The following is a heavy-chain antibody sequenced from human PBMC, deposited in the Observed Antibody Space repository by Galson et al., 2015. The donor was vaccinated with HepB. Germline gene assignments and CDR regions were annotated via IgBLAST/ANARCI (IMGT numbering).Heavy chain of an antibody. Sequence: SLRLSCAASGFTFSSYSMNWVRQAPGKGLEWVSSISSSSSYIYYADSVKGRFTISRDNAKNSLYLQMNSLRAEDTAVYYCARIPLSGWFDYWGQGTLVTVSS. CDR2: ISSSSSYI. V-gene: IGHV3-21*01. D-gene: IGHD6-19*01. J-gene: IGHJ4*02. CDR3: ARIPLSGWFDY. CDR1: GFTFSSYS.